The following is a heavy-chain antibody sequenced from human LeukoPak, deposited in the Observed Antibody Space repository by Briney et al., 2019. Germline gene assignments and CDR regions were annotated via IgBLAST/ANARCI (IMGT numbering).Heavy chain of an antibody. CDR3: TRLSYTSGWYGGFDFDY. J-gene: IGHJ4*02. CDR1: GGSISSSSYY. V-gene: IGHV4-39*01. D-gene: IGHD6-19*01. Sequence: SGTLSLTCTVSGGSISSSSYYWGWIRQPPGKGLEWIGSIYYSGSTYYNPSLKSRVTISVDTSKNQFSLKLSSVTAADTAVYYCTRLSYTSGWYGGFDFDYWGQGTLVTVSS. CDR2: IYYSGST.